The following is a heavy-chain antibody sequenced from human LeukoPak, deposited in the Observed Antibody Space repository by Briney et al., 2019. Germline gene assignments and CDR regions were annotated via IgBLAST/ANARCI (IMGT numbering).Heavy chain of an antibody. CDR1: GFTFSSYA. J-gene: IGHJ4*02. CDR2: ISGSGGST. CDR3: ARTYYDILTGYNPYFDY. Sequence: GGSLRLSCAASGFTFSSYAMSWVRQAPGKGLEWVSGISGSGGSTYSADSVKGRFTISRDNAKNFLYLQMNSLRAEDTAVYYCARTYYDILTGYNPYFDYWGQGILVTVSS. D-gene: IGHD3-9*01. V-gene: IGHV3-23*01.